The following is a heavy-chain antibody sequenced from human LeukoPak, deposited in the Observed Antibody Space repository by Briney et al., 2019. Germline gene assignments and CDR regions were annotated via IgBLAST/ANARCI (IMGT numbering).Heavy chain of an antibody. CDR3: ASGYSAVGYCSGGSCYSAFDI. D-gene: IGHD2-15*01. CDR2: ISAYNGNT. Sequence: GAPVKVSCKASGYTFTSYGISWVRQAPGQGLEWMGWISAYNGNTNYAQKLQGRATMTTDTSTSTAYMELRSLRSDDTAVYYCASGYSAVGYCSGGSCYSAFDIWGQGTMVTVSS. CDR1: GYTFTSYG. V-gene: IGHV1-18*01. J-gene: IGHJ3*02.